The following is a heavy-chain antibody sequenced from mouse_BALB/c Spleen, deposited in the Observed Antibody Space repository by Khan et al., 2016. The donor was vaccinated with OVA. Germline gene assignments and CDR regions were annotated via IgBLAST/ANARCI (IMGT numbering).Heavy chain of an antibody. CDR2: INTYTGEP. CDR3: TRRISYFALDY. V-gene: IGHV9-3-1*01. D-gene: IGHD2-4*01. Sequence: QIQLVQSGPELKKPGETVKISCKASGYTFTNYGMNWVKQAPGKGLKWMGWINTYTGEPTYADDFKGRFVFSLETSASTAYLQINNLKNEDTATYFCTRRISYFALDYWGQGTSVTVSS. J-gene: IGHJ4*01. CDR1: GYTFTNYG.